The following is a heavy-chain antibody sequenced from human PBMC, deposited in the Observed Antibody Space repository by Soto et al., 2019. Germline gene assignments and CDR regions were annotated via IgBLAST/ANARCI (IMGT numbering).Heavy chain of an antibody. CDR2: ISSSGSYI. V-gene: IGHV3-21*01. CDR3: ARDSGTYYDFLTGYRGTPDW. CDR1: GFTFSSYS. J-gene: IGHJ4*02. Sequence: EVQLVESGGGLVKPGGSLRLSCAASGFTFSSYSMNWVRQAPGKGLEWVSLISSSGSYIYYADSVKGRFTISRDKAKNSLFLQMNSLRAEDTAVYYCARDSGTYYDFLTGYRGTPDWWGQGTLVTVSS. D-gene: IGHD3-9*01.